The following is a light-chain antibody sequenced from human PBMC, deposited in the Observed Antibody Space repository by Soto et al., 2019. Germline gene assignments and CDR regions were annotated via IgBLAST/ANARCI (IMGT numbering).Light chain of an antibody. Sequence: EIVLNQSPGTLSLTPGERATLSCRASQSVSNNYLAWYQQKPGQAPRLLIYGASSRATGIPDRFSGSGSGTDFTLTISRLEPEDFAVYYCQQYGNSAWTFGQGTKVDI. J-gene: IGKJ1*01. CDR2: GAS. V-gene: IGKV3-20*01. CDR3: QQYGNSAWT. CDR1: QSVSNNY.